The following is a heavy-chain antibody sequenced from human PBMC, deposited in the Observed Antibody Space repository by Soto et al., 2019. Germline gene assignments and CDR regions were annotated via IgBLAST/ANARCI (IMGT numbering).Heavy chain of an antibody. Sequence: PSETLSLTCTVSGVSLSSFYCNWIRQTPGMGLEWIGYVYYSGSTNYNPSLKSRVTISVDTSKNQFSLKLSSVTAADTAVYYCASGYGDYVYWGQGTLVTVSS. V-gene: IGHV4-59*01. CDR1: GVSLSSFY. CDR3: ASGYGDYVY. D-gene: IGHD4-17*01. J-gene: IGHJ4*02. CDR2: VYYSGST.